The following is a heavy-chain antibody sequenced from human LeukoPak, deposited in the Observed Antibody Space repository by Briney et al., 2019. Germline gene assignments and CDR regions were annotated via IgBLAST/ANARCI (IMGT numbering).Heavy chain of an antibody. CDR1: GFTFSSYW. Sequence: GGSLRLSCAASGFTFSSYWMSWVRQAPGKGLEWVANIKQDGSEKYYVDSVKGRFTISRDNAKNSLYLQMNSLRAEDTAVCYCARDPYDYVWGSYRSYYFDYWGQGTLVTVSS. CDR3: ARDPYDYVWGSYRSYYFDY. D-gene: IGHD3-16*02. V-gene: IGHV3-7*01. CDR2: IKQDGSEK. J-gene: IGHJ4*02.